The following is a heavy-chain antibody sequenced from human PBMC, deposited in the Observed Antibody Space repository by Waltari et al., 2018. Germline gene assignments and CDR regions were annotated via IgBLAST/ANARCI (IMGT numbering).Heavy chain of an antibody. CDR3: ARDTDEGYIAGDY. J-gene: IGHJ4*02. CDR1: GGTFSSYT. Sequence: QVQLVQSGAEVKKPGSSVKVSCKASGGTFSSYTISWVPQAPGQGIEWMGRIIPILGIANYAQKFQGRVTITADKSTSTAYMELSSLRSEDTAVYYCARDTDEGYIAGDYWGQGTLVTVSS. CDR2: IIPILGIA. D-gene: IGHD6-13*01. V-gene: IGHV1-69*08.